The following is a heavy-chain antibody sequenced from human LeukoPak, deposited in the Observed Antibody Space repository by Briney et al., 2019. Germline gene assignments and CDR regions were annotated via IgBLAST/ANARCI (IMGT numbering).Heavy chain of an antibody. CDR3: ARGWSSGYYFFDY. V-gene: IGHV3-21*01. Sequence: GGSLRLSCAASGFTFSSYSMNRVRQAPGKGLEWVSSISSSSSYIYYADSVKGRFTISRDNAKNSLYLQMNSLRAEDTAVYYCARGWSSGYYFFDYWGQGTLVTVSP. D-gene: IGHD3-22*01. CDR2: ISSSSSYI. CDR1: GFTFSSYS. J-gene: IGHJ4*02.